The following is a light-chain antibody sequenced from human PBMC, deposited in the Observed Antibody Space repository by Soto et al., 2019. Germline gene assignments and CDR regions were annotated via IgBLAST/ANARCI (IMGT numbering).Light chain of an antibody. V-gene: IGLV2-14*01. CDR3: SSYTSSSTYVV. J-gene: IGLJ2*01. CDR1: SSDVGGYNY. Sequence: QSALTQPASVSGSPGQSITISCTATSSDVGGYNYVSWYQQHPGKAPKLMIYDVSNRPSGVSNRFSGSKSGNTASLTISGLQAEDEAAYYCSSYTSSSTYVVFGGGTKLTVL. CDR2: DVS.